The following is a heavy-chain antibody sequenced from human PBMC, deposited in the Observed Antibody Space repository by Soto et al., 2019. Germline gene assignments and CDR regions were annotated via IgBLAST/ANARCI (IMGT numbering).Heavy chain of an antibody. V-gene: IGHV4-34*01. CDR1: DGSFSGYY. J-gene: IGHJ5*02. CDR2: INHSGST. CDR3: ARGGIVVVVAATRVFDP. Sequence: SETLSLTCAVDDGSFSGYYGGRIRQPPGKGLEWIGEINHSGSTNYNPSLKSRVTISVDTSKNQFSLKLSSVTAADTAVYYCARGGIVVVVAATRVFDPWGQGTLLTVSS. D-gene: IGHD2-15*01.